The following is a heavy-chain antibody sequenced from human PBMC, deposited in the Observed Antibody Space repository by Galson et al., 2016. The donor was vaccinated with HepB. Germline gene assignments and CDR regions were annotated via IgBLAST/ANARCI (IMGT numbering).Heavy chain of an antibody. V-gene: IGHV3-23*01. CDR1: GFTFSSYA. J-gene: IGHJ4*02. CDR2: IGGGGVST. CDR3: ARLYGDVTLFDY. D-gene: IGHD4-17*01. Sequence: SLRLSCAASGFTFSSYAMNWVRQAPGKGLQWVSGIGGGGVSTHYADSVKGRFTISRDNAKDTLYLHMNSLRVDDTAVYYCARLYGDVTLFDYWGQGTLVTVAS.